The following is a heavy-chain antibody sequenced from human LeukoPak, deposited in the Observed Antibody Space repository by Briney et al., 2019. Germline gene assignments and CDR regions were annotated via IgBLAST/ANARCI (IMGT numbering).Heavy chain of an antibody. CDR2: IYSSETT. J-gene: IGHJ3*02. CDR1: GFTVNSNY. CDR3: ARRNDFDI. Sequence: PGRSLRLSCAASGFTVNSNYMSWIRQPPGKGLEWIGYIYSSETTNYKSSLKSRVTISADTSKNQFSLKLTSVTAADTAIYYCARRNDFDIWGQGTMVTVSS. V-gene: IGHV4-4*08.